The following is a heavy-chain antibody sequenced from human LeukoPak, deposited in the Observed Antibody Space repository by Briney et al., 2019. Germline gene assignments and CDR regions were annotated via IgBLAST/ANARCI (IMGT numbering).Heavy chain of an antibody. J-gene: IGHJ4*02. V-gene: IGHV5-51*01. CDR3: ARPGVVVVPAARGFEYFDY. CDR1: GYSFTSYW. D-gene: IGHD2-2*01. Sequence: GESLKISCKGSGYSFTSYWIGWVRQMPGKGLEWMGIIYRGSSDTRYSPSFQGQVTISADKSISTAYLQWSSLKASDTAMYYCARPGVVVVPAARGFEYFDYWGQGTLVTVSS. CDR2: IYRGSSDT.